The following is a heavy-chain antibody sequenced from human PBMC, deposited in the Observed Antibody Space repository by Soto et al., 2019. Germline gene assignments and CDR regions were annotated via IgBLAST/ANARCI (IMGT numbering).Heavy chain of an antibody. Sequence: QVQLVQSGGGVVQPGRSLRLSCAASGFTFSSYVTHWVRQAPGKGLEWVAAISHDGSNKYYADSEKGRFTISRDNSKNTLYLQMNSLRTEDTAVYYCAKGGPDCARTTCYLLVAFDIWGQGTMVTVSS. J-gene: IGHJ3*02. CDR2: ISHDGSNK. D-gene: IGHD2-2*01. CDR1: GFTFSSYV. V-gene: IGHV3-30*18. CDR3: AKGGPDCARTTCYLLVAFDI.